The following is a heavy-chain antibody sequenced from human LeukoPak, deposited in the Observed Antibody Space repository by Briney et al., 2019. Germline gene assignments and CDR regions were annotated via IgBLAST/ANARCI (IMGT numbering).Heavy chain of an antibody. CDR2: TYYRSKWYN. V-gene: IGHV6-1*01. CDR3: ARGRFATVMGGLFDY. CDR1: GDSVSSDRGA. Sequence: SQTLSLTCAISGDSVSSDRGAWNWVRQSPSRGLEWLGRTYYRSKWYNDYALFVKGRITINAETSKNQFSLQLDSVSPEDTAVYYCARGRFATVMGGLFDYWGQGSLVTVSS. D-gene: IGHD5-18*01. J-gene: IGHJ4*02.